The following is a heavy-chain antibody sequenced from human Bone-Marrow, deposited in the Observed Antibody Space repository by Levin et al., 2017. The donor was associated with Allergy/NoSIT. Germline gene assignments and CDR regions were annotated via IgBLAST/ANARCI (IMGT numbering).Heavy chain of an antibody. D-gene: IGHD6-19*01. J-gene: IGHJ4*02. CDR3: AARNVQWPQ. CDR2: IYSRGST. Sequence: GESLKISCAVSGFTVGNHYMHWVRQAPGKGLEWVCLIYSRGSTAYADSVKGQFTISRDSSQNMVYLQMSRLRVEDTAFYYCAARNVQWPQWGRGALVTVSS. V-gene: IGHV3-53*01. CDR1: GFTVGNHY.